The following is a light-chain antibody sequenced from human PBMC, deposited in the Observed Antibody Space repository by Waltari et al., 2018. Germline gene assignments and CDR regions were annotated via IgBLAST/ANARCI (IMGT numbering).Light chain of an antibody. Sequence: DIQMTQSPSTLSASVGDRVTISCRASQSVGTWLAWYQQKPGKAPKLLICMASSFDSGGPSRFCGSGSGTGFTLAISSLQPDGFATYSCQQYSSFSTFGQRTKV. V-gene: IGKV1-5*03. CDR3: QQYSSFST. J-gene: IGKJ2*01. CDR1: QSVGTW. CDR2: MAS.